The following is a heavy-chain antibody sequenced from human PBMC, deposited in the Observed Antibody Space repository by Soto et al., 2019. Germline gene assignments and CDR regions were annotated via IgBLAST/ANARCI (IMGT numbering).Heavy chain of an antibody. CDR1: GYTFTSYD. V-gene: IGHV1-8*01. J-gene: IGHJ5*02. D-gene: IGHD2-2*01. CDR3: AREHCISTSCYVDP. CDR2: MNPNSGNT. Sequence: ASVKVSCKASGYTFTSYDINWVRQATGQGLEWMGWMNPNSGNTGYAQKFQGRVTMTRNTSISTAYMELSSLRSEDTAVYYCAREHCISTSCYVDPWGQGTLVTVSS.